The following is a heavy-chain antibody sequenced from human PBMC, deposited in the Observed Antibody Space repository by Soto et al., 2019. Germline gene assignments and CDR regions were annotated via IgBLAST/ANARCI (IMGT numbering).Heavy chain of an antibody. CDR2: IIPIFGTA. D-gene: IGHD1-26*01. V-gene: IGHV1-69*01. J-gene: IGHJ3*02. Sequence: QVQLVQSGAEVKKPGSSVKVSCKASGGTFSSYAISWVRQAPGQGLEWMGGIIPIFGTANYAQKFQGRVTITADESTSTAYMERSSLRSEDTAVYYCARTHWELLGGAFDIWGQGTMVTVSS. CDR3: ARTHWELLGGAFDI. CDR1: GGTFSSYA.